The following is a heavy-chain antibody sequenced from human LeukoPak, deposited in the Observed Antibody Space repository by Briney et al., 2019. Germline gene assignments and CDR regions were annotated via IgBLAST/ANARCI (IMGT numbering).Heavy chain of an antibody. CDR1: GYTFTGYY. J-gene: IGHJ4*02. CDR2: INPNSGGT. Sequence: ASVKVSCKASGYTFTGYYMHWVRQAPGQGLEWVGWINPNSGGTNYAQKFQGRVTMTRDTSISTAYMELSRLRSDDTAVYYCARGVVATKFVDYWGQGTLVTVSS. D-gene: IGHD5-12*01. V-gene: IGHV1-2*02. CDR3: ARGVVATKFVDY.